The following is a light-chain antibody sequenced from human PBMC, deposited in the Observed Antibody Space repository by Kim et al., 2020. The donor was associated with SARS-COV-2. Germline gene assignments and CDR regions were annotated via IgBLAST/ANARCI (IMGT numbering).Light chain of an antibody. CDR2: GAS. CDR3: QQTNSFPLT. V-gene: IGKV1-12*01. J-gene: IGKJ3*01. Sequence: LAWYQQKPGEAPKLLIYGASTLQSGVPSRFNGSGSGTVFTLTITSLQPDDFATYYCQQTNSFPLTFGPGTKVDIK.